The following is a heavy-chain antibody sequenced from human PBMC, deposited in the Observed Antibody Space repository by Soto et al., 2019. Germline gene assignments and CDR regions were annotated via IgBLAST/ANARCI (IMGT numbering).Heavy chain of an antibody. CDR2: IIPIFGTA. CDR3: ASLRYSSSWYPPDSSYGMDV. V-gene: IGHV1-69*06. CDR1: GGTFSSYA. D-gene: IGHD6-13*01. Sequence: ASVKVSCKASGGTFSSYAISWVRQAPGQGLEWMGGIIPIFGTANYAQKFQGRVTITADKSTSTAYMELSSLRSEDTAVYYCASLRYSSSWYPPDSSYGMDVWGQGTTVTVSS. J-gene: IGHJ6*02.